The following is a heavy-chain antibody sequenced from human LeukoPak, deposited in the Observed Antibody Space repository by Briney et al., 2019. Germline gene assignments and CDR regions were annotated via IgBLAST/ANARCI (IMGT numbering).Heavy chain of an antibody. J-gene: IGHJ4*02. D-gene: IGHD6-19*01. CDR2: ISSSSSYI. CDR1: GFTFSSYS. CDR3: ARDPDSSGWHFED. Sequence: GGSLRLSCAASGFTFSSYSMNWVRQAPGKGLEWVSSISSSSSYIYYADSVKGRFTVSRDNSKNTVYLQMNSLRVEDTAVYYCARDPDSSGWHFEDWGQGTLVTVSS. V-gene: IGHV3-21*01.